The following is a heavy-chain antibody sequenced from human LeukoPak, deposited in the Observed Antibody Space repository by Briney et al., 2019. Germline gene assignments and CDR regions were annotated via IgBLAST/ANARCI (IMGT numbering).Heavy chain of an antibody. CDR2: ISGSGGST. D-gene: IGHD5-18*01. Sequence: PGGSLRLSCAASGFTFSSYGMSWVRQAPGKGLEWVSAISGSGGSTYYADSVKGRFTISRDNSKNTLYLQMNSLRAEDTAVYYCAGIQLWLLGYWGQGTLVTVSS. J-gene: IGHJ4*02. CDR3: AGIQLWLLGY. CDR1: GFTFSSYG. V-gene: IGHV3-23*01.